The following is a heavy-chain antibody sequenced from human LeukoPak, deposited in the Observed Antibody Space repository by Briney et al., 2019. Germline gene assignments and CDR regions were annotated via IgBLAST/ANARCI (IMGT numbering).Heavy chain of an antibody. J-gene: IGHJ4*02. CDR1: GYTFTGYY. CDR3: ARDHCSGGSCYSYFDY. V-gene: IGHV1-2*02. D-gene: IGHD2-15*01. CDR2: INPNSGGT. Sequence: ASVKVSCKASGYTFTGYYMHWVRQAPGQGLEWMGWINPNSGGTNYAQKFQGRVTMTRDTSISTAYMELSRLRSDDTAVYYCARDHCSGGSCYSYFDYWGQGTLVTVSS.